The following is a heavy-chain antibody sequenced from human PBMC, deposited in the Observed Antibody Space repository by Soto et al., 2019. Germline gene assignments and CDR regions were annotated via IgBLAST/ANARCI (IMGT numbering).Heavy chain of an antibody. J-gene: IGHJ4*02. V-gene: IGHV4-34*01. CDR2: INHSGST. CDR3: ARYCSSTSPYYFDY. CDR1: GGSFSGYY. D-gene: IGHD2-2*01. Sequence: SETLSLTCAVYGGSFSGYYWSWIRQPPGKGLEWIGEINHSGSTNYNPSLKSRVTISVDTSKNQFSLKLSSVTAADTAVYYCARYCSSTSPYYFDYWGQGTLVTVS.